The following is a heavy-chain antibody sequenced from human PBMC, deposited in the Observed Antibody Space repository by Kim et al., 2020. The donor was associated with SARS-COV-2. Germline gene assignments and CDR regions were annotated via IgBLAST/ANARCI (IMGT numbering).Heavy chain of an antibody. CDR2: TYYKSKWYN. D-gene: IGHD1-26*01. V-gene: IGHV6-1*01. CDR3: ARWVGNTRTFDY. Sequence: SQTLALTCDISGDSVSSNSAAWNWISQSPSRGLEWLGRTYYKSKWYNDYAVSVKSRITINPDTSKNQFSLQLNSVTPEDTAVYYCARWVGNTRTFDYWGQGTLGTVSS. CDR1: GDSVSSNSAA. J-gene: IGHJ4*02.